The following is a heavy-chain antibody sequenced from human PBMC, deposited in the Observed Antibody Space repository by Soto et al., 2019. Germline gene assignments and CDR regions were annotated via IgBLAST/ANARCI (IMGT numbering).Heavy chain of an antibody. CDR3: ARENIVVVPAASHPYYYYGMDV. J-gene: IGHJ6*02. V-gene: IGHV4-61*01. D-gene: IGHD2-2*01. CDR1: GGSVSSGSYY. CDR2: IYYSGST. Sequence: QVQLQESGPGLVKPSETLSLTCTVSGGSVSSGSYYWSWIRQPPGKGLEWIGYIYYSGSTNYNPSLKSRVTISVDTSKNQFSLKLSSVTAADTAVYYCARENIVVVPAASHPYYYYGMDVWGQGTTVTVSS.